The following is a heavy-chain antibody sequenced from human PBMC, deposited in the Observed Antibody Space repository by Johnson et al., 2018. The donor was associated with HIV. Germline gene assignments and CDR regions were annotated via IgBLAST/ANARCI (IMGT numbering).Heavy chain of an antibody. V-gene: IGHV3-20*01. J-gene: IGHJ3*02. CDR3: ARALGRELDAFDI. CDR2: INWSGGGT. D-gene: IGHD3-10*01. CDR1: GFKFYEYD. Sequence: VQLVESGGGVVRPGGSLRISCVASGFKFYEYDVSWVRQVPGKGLEWVSGINWSGGGTTYADSVKGRFTVSSDNAKNSLYLQMNSLRAEDTALYHCARALGRELDAFDIWGQGTMVTVSS.